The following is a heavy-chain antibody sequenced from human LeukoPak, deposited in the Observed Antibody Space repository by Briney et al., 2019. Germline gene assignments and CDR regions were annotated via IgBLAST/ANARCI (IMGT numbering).Heavy chain of an antibody. Sequence: LSLTCTVSGGSISSSGYYWGWIRQTPGKGLEWVSYISSSGSTIYYADSVKGRFTISRDNAKNSLYLQMNSLRAEDTAVYYCARGGVPTYYYYMDVWGKGTTVTVSS. CDR2: ISSSGSTI. V-gene: IGHV3-11*04. CDR1: GGSISSSGYY. CDR3: ARGGVPTYYYYMDV. D-gene: IGHD1-26*01. J-gene: IGHJ6*03.